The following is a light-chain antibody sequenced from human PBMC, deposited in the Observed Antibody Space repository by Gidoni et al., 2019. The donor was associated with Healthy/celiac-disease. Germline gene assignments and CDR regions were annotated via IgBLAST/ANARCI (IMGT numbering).Light chain of an antibody. V-gene: IGKV1-5*03. CDR1: QSIRSW. J-gene: IGKJ2*01. CDR3: QQYNSYPYT. Sequence: DIQLTRSPSTMSASVGDRVTITCRASQSIRSWLAWYQQKPGKAPKLLIYQASSLESGVPSRFSGSGSGTEFTLTIRTLQPADFATYYCQQYNSYPYTFGQWTKLEIK. CDR2: QAS.